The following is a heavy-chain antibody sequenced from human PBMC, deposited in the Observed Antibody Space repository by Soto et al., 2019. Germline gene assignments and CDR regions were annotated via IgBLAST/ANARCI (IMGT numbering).Heavy chain of an antibody. CDR1: GYTFTGYY. J-gene: IGHJ4*02. D-gene: IGHD3-9*01. CDR3: ARGRTFYDILTGYPDHFDF. V-gene: IGHV1-2*04. Sequence: ASVKVSCKASGYTFTGYYMHWVRQAPGQGLEWMGWINPNSGGTNYARKFQGWVTMTRDSSISTAYMELSKLTSHDTAVYYCARGRTFYDILTGYPDHFDFWGQGTLVTVSS. CDR2: INPNSGGT.